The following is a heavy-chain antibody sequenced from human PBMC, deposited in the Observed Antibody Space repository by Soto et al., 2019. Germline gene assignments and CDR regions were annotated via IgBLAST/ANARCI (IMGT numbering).Heavy chain of an antibody. V-gene: IGHV3-30*18. J-gene: IGHJ4*02. CDR1: GFTFSSYG. CDR3: AKDRPLWTVTNAFDY. CDR2: ISYDGSNK. D-gene: IGHD4-17*01. Sequence: QVQLVESGGGVVQPGRSLRLSCAASGFTFSSYGMHWVRQAPGKGLEWVAVISYDGSNKYYADSVKGRFTISRDNSKNTLYLQMNSLRAEDTAVYYCAKDRPLWTVTNAFDYWGQGTLVTVSS.